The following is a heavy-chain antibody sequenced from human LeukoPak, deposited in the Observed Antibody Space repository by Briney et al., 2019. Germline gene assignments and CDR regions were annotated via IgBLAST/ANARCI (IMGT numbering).Heavy chain of an antibody. CDR2: INPNSGGT. D-gene: IGHD6-13*01. V-gene: IGHV1-2*02. CDR3: ARDHGSGSSPDY. J-gene: IGHJ4*02. CDR1: GYTFTGYY. Sequence: ASVKVSCKASGYTFTGYYMHWVRQAPGQGLEWMGWINPNSGGTNYAQKFQGRVTMTRDTSISTAYMELSRLRSDDTAVYYCARDHGSGSSPDYWGQGTLVTVSS.